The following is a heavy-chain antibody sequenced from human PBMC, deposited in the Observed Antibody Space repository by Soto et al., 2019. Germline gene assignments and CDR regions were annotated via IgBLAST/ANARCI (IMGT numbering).Heavy chain of an antibody. CDR1: GGSISSYY. CDR2: IYYSGST. Sequence: SETLSLTCTVSGGSISSYYWSWIRQPPGKGLEWIGYIYYSGSTNYNPSLKSRVTISVDTSKNQFSLKLSSVTAADTAVYYCASGAVTFGGVIVRPFDYWGQGTLVTVSS. J-gene: IGHJ4*02. D-gene: IGHD3-16*02. V-gene: IGHV4-59*08. CDR3: ASGAVTFGGVIVRPFDY.